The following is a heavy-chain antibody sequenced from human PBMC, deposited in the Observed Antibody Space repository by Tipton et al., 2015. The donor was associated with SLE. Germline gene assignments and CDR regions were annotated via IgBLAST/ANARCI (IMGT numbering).Heavy chain of an antibody. D-gene: IGHD3-10*01. Sequence: SLRLSCAASGFPFRSYAMYWVRQAPGKGLEWVAVISFDGTVKYYADPLQGRFTISRDNSKNTLYLQMNSLRAEDTAVYFCASPTYYSGSGTYYTEYFHHWGQGTLVTVSS. CDR3: ASPTYYSGSGTYYTEYFHH. V-gene: IGHV3-30*04. J-gene: IGHJ1*01. CDR2: ISFDGTVK. CDR1: GFPFRSYA.